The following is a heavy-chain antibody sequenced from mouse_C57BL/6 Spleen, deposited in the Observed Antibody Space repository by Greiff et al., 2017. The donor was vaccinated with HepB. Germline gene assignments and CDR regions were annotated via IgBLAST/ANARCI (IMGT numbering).Heavy chain of an antibody. Sequence: VQLQQSGPELVKPGASVKISCKASGYAFSSSWMNWVKQRPGKGLEWIGRIYPGDGDTNYNGKFKGKATLTADKSSSTAYMQLSSLTSEDSAVYCCARVIPYYYGSSYFDYWGQGTTLTVSS. CDR3: ARVIPYYYGSSYFDY. CDR1: GYAFSSSW. J-gene: IGHJ2*01. D-gene: IGHD1-1*01. CDR2: IYPGDGDT. V-gene: IGHV1-82*01.